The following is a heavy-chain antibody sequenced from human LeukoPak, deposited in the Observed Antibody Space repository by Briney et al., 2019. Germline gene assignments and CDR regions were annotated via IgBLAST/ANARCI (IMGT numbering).Heavy chain of an antibody. V-gene: IGHV3-30*04. CDR2: ISYDGSNK. CDR1: GFTFSSYA. Sequence: GRSLRLSCAASGFTFSSYAMHWVRQAPGKGLEWVAVISYDGSNKYYADSVKGRFTISRDNSKNTLYLQMNSLRAEDTAVYYCARDPIVPAAHFDYWGQGTLVTVSS. CDR3: ARDPIVPAAHFDY. J-gene: IGHJ4*02. D-gene: IGHD2-2*01.